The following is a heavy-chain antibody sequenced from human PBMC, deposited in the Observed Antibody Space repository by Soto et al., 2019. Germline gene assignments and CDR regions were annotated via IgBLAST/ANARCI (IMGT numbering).Heavy chain of an antibody. CDR2: ISSNGGST. J-gene: IGHJ4*02. D-gene: IGHD3-16*02. V-gene: IGHV3-64*01. CDR3: ARGHLRDYIWGSYPY. CDR1: GFTFSSYA. Sequence: GGSLRLSCAASGFTFSSYAMHWVRQAPGKGLEYVSAISSNGGSTYYANSVKGRFTISRDNSKNTLYLQMGSLRAEDMAVYHCARGHLRDYIWGSYPYWGQGTLVTVSS.